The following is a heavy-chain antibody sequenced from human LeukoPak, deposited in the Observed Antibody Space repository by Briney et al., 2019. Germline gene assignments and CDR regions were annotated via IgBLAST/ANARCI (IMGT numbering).Heavy chain of an antibody. CDR3: ARGKAMVRGAPGYYGMDV. V-gene: IGHV1-69*13. J-gene: IGHJ6*02. CDR2: IIPIFGTA. CDR1: GGTFSSYA. D-gene: IGHD3-10*01. Sequence: SVKVSCKASGGTFSSYAISWVRQAPGQGLEWMGGIIPIFGTANYAQKFQGRVTITADESTSTAYMELSSLRSEDTAVYYCARGKAMVRGAPGYYGMDVWGQGTTVTVSS.